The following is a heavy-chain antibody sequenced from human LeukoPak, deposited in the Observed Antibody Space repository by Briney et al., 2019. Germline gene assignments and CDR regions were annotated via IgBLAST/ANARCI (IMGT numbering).Heavy chain of an antibody. CDR1: GFTFSSES. D-gene: IGHD3-10*01. CDR3: ARDRGDKGFDY. CDR2: ISSSGSYI. J-gene: IGHJ4*02. V-gene: IGHV3-21*01. Sequence: GGSLRLSCAASGFTFSSESMNWVRQAPGKGLEWVSSISSSGSYIYYADSVKGRFTISRDNAKNSLYLQMNSLRAEDTAVYYCARDRGDKGFDYWGQGTLVTVSS.